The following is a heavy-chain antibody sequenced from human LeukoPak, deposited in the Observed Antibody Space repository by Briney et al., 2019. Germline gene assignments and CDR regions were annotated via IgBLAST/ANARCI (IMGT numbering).Heavy chain of an antibody. Sequence: GRSRRPSCAVSEFTLSSYSMHWVRQAPGKGLEWVAFISNDGTNKYYADSVKGRFTISRDTSKNTLYLQMNSLRPEDTALYYCARKRGDGYNPEDYWGQGTLVTVSS. CDR3: ARKRGDGYNPEDY. J-gene: IGHJ4*02. CDR2: ISNDGTNK. CDR1: EFTLSSYS. D-gene: IGHD5-24*01. V-gene: IGHV3-30-3*01.